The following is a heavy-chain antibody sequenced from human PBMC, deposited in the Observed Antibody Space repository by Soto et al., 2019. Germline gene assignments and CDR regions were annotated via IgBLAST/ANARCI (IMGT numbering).Heavy chain of an antibody. CDR2: IIPILGVA. D-gene: IGHD4-17*01. Sequence: QVQLVQSGAEVKKPGSSVKVSCKASGDTFSNHTISWVRQAPGQGLEWMGRIIPILGVANYAQKFQGRVTITADKSTTTAYIELSSLRSADTAVYYCARVAEMGTVTEGYNYYMDVWGKGTTFTVSS. J-gene: IGHJ6*03. V-gene: IGHV1-69*04. CDR3: ARVAEMGTVTEGYNYYMDV. CDR1: GDTFSNHT.